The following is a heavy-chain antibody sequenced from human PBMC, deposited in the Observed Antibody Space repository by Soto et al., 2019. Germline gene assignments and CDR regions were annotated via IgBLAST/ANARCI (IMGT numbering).Heavy chain of an antibody. D-gene: IGHD3-10*01. CDR1: GYTFTGYY. Sequence: GASVKVSCKASGYTFTGYYMHWVRQAPGQGLEWMGWINPNSGGTNYAQKFQGRVTMTRDTSISTAYMELSRLRSDDTAVYYCARSTRYYYGSGSYYTGHYYYGMDVWGQGTTVTVSS. CDR2: INPNSGGT. J-gene: IGHJ6*02. V-gene: IGHV1-2*02. CDR3: ARSTRYYYGSGSYYTGHYYYGMDV.